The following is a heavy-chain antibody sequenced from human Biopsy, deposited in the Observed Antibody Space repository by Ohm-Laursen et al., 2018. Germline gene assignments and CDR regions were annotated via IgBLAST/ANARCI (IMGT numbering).Heavy chain of an antibody. CDR2: ASYSGYT. V-gene: IGHV4-59*08. CDR1: DDSIRNFY. D-gene: IGHD3-3*01. Sequence: TLSLTCTVSDDSIRNFYWTWIRQPPGQGLEWIGHASYSGYTNYNPSLKSRVTISVDTSKNHFSLNLRCVTAADTAVYSCARLGNFWNAEDGLDLWGLGTMVTVSS. CDR3: ARLGNFWNAEDGLDL. J-gene: IGHJ3*01.